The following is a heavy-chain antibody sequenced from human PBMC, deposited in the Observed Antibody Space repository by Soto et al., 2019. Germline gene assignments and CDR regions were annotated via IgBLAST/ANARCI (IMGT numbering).Heavy chain of an antibody. CDR3: AKGPPGTTDYFDY. Sequence: GGSLRLSCAASGFTFSSYAMSWVRQAPGKGLGWVSAISGSGGSTYYADSVKGRFTISRDNSKNKLYLQMNSLRAEDTAVYYCAKGPPGTTDYFDYWGQGKLVTVSP. CDR2: ISGSGGST. D-gene: IGHD1-7*01. CDR1: GFTFSSYA. J-gene: IGHJ4*02. V-gene: IGHV3-23*01.